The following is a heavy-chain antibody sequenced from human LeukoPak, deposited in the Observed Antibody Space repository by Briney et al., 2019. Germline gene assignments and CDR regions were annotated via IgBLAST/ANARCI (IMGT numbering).Heavy chain of an antibody. V-gene: IGHV4-30-4*01. CDR2: IYYSGST. CDR1: GGSISSDYYY. D-gene: IGHD2-15*01. Sequence: SQTLSLTCTVSGGSISSDYYYWSWIRQPPGKGLEWIGYIYYSGSTYYNPSLKSRVTISVDTSKNQFSLKLSSVTAADTAVYYCASREWGCSGGSCYLFDYWGQGTLVTVSS. J-gene: IGHJ4*02. CDR3: ASREWGCSGGSCYLFDY.